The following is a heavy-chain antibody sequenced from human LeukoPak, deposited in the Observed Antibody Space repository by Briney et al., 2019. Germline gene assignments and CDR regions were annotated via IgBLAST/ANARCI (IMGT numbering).Heavy chain of an antibody. V-gene: IGHV5-51*01. CDR1: GYSFTSYW. CDR3: ARHEGDYYYDSSGFRYGVDY. D-gene: IGHD3-22*01. J-gene: IGHJ4*02. CDR2: IYPGDSDT. Sequence: GESLKISCKGSGYSFTSYWIGWVRQMPGKGVEWMGIIYPGDSDTRYSPSFQGQVTISADKSISTAYLQWSSLKASDTAMYYCARHEGDYYYDSSGFRYGVDYWGQGTLVTVSS.